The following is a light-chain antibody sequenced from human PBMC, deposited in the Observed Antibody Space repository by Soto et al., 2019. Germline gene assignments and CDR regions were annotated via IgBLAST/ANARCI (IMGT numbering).Light chain of an antibody. Sequence: DVVMTQSPDSLAVSLGERATINCKSSQSVLYSSNNKNYLAWYQQKPGQPPKLLIYWASTRESGVPDRVSGSGSGTDFTLTIVSLQAEDVAVYYCQQYYSIPLTFGGGTKVEIK. CDR2: WAS. CDR3: QQYYSIPLT. CDR1: QSVLYSSNNKNY. V-gene: IGKV4-1*01. J-gene: IGKJ4*01.